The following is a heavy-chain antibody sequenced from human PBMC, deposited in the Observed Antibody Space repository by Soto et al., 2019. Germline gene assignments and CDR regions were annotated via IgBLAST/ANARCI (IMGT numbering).Heavy chain of an antibody. CDR3: ASRGDSGYETDYYFDY. Sequence: QVQLVQSGAEVKKPGSSVKVSCKASGGTFSSYAISWVRQAPGQGLEWMGGIIPIFGTANYAQKFQGRVTITADEATSTAYMELSSLRSEDTAVYYCASRGDSGYETDYYFDYWGQGTLVTVSS. D-gene: IGHD5-12*01. CDR1: GGTFSSYA. J-gene: IGHJ4*02. CDR2: IIPIFGTA. V-gene: IGHV1-69*12.